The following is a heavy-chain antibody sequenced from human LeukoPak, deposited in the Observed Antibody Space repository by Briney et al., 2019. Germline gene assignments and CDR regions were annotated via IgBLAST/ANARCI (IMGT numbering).Heavy chain of an antibody. CDR3: AKEKLSLDSSGYCYDY. V-gene: IGHV3-43D*03. Sequence: PRGSLRLSCAASGFTFYDYAMHCVRQAPGKGLEWVSLIIWDGGSTYYADSVKGRFTISRANSKNSLYLQMNSLRAENTAWYYFAKEKLSLDSSGYCYDYWGEGTPVTVSS. CDR1: GFTFYDYA. D-gene: IGHD3-22*01. CDR2: IIWDGGST. J-gene: IGHJ4*02.